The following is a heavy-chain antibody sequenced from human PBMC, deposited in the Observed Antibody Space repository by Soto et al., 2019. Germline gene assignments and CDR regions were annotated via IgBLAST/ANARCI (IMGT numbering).Heavy chain of an antibody. CDR3: ARGNIVAKILGYFDY. J-gene: IGHJ4*02. V-gene: IGHV4-31*03. CDR1: GGSISSGGYY. D-gene: IGHD5-12*01. CDR2: IYYSGST. Sequence: QVQLQESGPGLVKPSQTLSLTCTVSGGSISSGGYYWSWIRQHPGKGLEWIGYIYYSGSTYYNPSLHIRVTISVDTSKNQFSLKLSSVTAADTAVYYCARGNIVAKILGYFDYWGQGTLVTVSS.